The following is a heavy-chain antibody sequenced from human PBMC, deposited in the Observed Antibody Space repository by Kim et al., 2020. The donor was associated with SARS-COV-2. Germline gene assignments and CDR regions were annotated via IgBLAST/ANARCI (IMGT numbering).Heavy chain of an antibody. Sequence: ASVKVSCKVSGYTLTELSMHWVRQAPGKGLEWMGGFDPEDGETIYAQKFQGRVTMTEDTSTDTAYMELSSLRSEDTAVYYCATDLLAVAGTYFDYWGQGTLVTVSS. J-gene: IGHJ4*02. CDR1: GYTLTELS. CDR2: FDPEDGET. V-gene: IGHV1-24*01. CDR3: ATDLLAVAGTYFDY. D-gene: IGHD6-19*01.